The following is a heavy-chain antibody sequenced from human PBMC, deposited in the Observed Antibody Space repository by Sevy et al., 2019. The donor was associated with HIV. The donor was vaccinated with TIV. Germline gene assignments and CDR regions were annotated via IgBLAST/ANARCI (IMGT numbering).Heavy chain of an antibody. CDR3: ARGVQTYDAFDI. Sequence: GGSLRLSCAVSGFTFSNYNMNWVRQAPGKGLEWVSYISGLSNYIYYADSVKGRFSISRDNAKNLLYLQMNSLRAEDTAVYYCARGVQTYDAFDIWGQGTMVTVSS. J-gene: IGHJ3*02. CDR1: GFTFSNYN. CDR2: ISGLSNYI. V-gene: IGHV3-21*01. D-gene: IGHD6-6*01.